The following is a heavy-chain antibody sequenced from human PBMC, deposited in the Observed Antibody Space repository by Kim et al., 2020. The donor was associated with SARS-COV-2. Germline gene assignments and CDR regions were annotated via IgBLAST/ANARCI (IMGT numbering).Heavy chain of an antibody. CDR1: GGTFSSYA. D-gene: IGHD2-15*01. CDR2: IIPIFGTA. J-gene: IGHJ4*02. V-gene: IGHV1-69*13. Sequence: SVKVSCKASGGTFSSYAISWVRQAPGQGLEWMGGIIPIFGTANYAQKFQGRVTITADESTSTAYMELSSLRSEDTAVYYCARGPRVLLNGYCSGGSCYSDFDYWGQGTLVTVSS. CDR3: ARGPRVLLNGYCSGGSCYSDFDY.